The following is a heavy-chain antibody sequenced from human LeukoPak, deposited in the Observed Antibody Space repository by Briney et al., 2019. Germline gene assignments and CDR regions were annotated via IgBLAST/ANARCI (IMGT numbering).Heavy chain of an antibody. CDR2: IYFSGST. D-gene: IGHD2-15*01. V-gene: IGHV4-39*07. CDR1: GDSIRSSSYY. Sequence: MPSETLSLTCTVSGDSIRSSSYYWGWVRQSPGKGLEWIGAIYFSGSTYHNPSLKSRVTLSVDTSKNQFSLNLRSVTAADTAIYYRAPLGEEFCNGGRCYFKNDMDVWGQGTRVTVSS. CDR3: APLGEEFCNGGRCYFKNDMDV. J-gene: IGHJ6*02.